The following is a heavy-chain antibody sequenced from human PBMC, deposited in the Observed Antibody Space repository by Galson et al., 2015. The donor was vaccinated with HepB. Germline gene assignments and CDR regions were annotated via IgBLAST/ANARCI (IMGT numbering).Heavy chain of an antibody. CDR1: GYTFTSYD. J-gene: IGHJ5*02. Sequence: SVKVSCKASGYTFTSYDTNWVRQATGQGLEWMGWMNPNSGNTGYAQKFQGRVTMTRNTSISTAYMELSSLRSEDTAVYYCATKGLWFGELRFDPWGQGTLVTVSS. V-gene: IGHV1-8*01. CDR3: ATKGLWFGELRFDP. CDR2: MNPNSGNT. D-gene: IGHD3-10*01.